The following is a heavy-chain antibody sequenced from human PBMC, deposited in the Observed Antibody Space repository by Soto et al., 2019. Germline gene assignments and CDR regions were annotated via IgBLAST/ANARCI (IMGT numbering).Heavy chain of an antibody. CDR1: GFGLSTYA. CDR3: AIKSCGGDCYSPFDY. CDR2: ISANSGNA. J-gene: IGHJ4*02. D-gene: IGHD2-21*02. V-gene: IGHV3-23*01. Sequence: GGSLRLSCTASGFGLSTYAISWVRQAPGKGLEWVSVISANSGNADYADSVKGRFTISRDKSENTVFLQMNRLRAEDTAVYYSAIKSCGGDCYSPFDYWGQGTLVTVSS.